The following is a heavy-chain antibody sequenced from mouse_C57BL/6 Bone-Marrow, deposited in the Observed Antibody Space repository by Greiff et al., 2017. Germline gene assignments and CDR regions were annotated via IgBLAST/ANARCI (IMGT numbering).Heavy chain of an antibody. CDR1: GFTFSRST. CDR2: ISGGGGNT. Sequence: EVKLVESGGGLVKPGGSLKLSCAASGFTFSRSTMSWFRQTPEKMLEWVATISGGGGNTYYPDSVKGRFTISRDNAKNTLYLQMSSLRSEDTALYYCASLLRYAMDYWGQGTSVTVSS. D-gene: IGHD1-1*01. CDR3: ASLLRYAMDY. V-gene: IGHV5-9*01. J-gene: IGHJ4*01.